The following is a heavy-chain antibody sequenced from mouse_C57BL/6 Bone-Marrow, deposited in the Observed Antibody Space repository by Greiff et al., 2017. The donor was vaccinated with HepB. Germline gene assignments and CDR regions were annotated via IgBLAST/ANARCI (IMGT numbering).Heavy chain of an antibody. D-gene: IGHD1-1*01. CDR1: GFNIKDDY. Sequence: QVQLQQSGAELVRPGASVKLSCTASGFNIKDDYIHWVKQRPGQGLEWIGWIYPGSGNTKYNEKFKGKATLTADTSSSTAYMQLSSLTSEDSAVYYCAREGITTVDYWGQGTTLTVSS. CDR2: IYPGSGNT. J-gene: IGHJ2*01. CDR3: AREGITTVDY. V-gene: IGHV1-66*01.